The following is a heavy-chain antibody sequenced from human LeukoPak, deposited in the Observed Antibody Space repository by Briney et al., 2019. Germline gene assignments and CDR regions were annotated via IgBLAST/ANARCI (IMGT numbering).Heavy chain of an antibody. V-gene: IGHV3-20*04. CDR3: ARGSGSYQYYFDY. D-gene: IGHD1-26*01. J-gene: IGHJ4*02. Sequence: GGSLRLSCAASGFTFDDYAMHWVRHAPGKGLEWVSGISWNGGSTGYADSVKGRFTISRDNAKNSLYLQMNSLRAEDTALYYCARGSGSYQYYFDYWGQGTLVTVSS. CDR2: ISWNGGST. CDR1: GFTFDDYA.